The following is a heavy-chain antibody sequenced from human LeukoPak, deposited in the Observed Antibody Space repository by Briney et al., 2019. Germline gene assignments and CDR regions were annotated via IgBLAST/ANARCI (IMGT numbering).Heavy chain of an antibody. CDR1: GFSFRSYA. J-gene: IGHJ4*02. Sequence: GSLRLSCAASGFSFRSYAMSWVRQAPARGLEWVSSLRGGGETFYADSVKGRFTLSRDESRNTVYLQMNNLRVEDTAVYFCAKANWISSADAVVWGQGTLVTVSS. V-gene: IGHV3-23*01. CDR3: AKANWISSADAVV. CDR2: LRGGGET. D-gene: IGHD2-2*03.